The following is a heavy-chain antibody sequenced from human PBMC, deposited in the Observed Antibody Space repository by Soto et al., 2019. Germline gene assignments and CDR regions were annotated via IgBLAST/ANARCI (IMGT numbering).Heavy chain of an antibody. V-gene: IGHV1-3*01. J-gene: IGHJ5*02. CDR1: GYTFNNYI. CDR2: INPGNGNT. Sequence: GASVKVSCKASGYTFNNYIMHWVRQAPGQRLEWMGWINPGNGNTKYSQKFQGRVTITRDTSASTVYMELSSLRSEDTSVYYCARVGSYCTSTSCYYNWFDPWGQGTPVTVSS. D-gene: IGHD2-2*01. CDR3: ARVGSYCTSTSCYYNWFDP.